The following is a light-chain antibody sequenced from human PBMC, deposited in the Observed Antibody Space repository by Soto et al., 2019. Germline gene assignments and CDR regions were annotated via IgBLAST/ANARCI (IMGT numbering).Light chain of an antibody. CDR2: GAS. J-gene: IGKJ3*01. CDR1: QSVSSSY. CDR3: QQYGSSPLFT. V-gene: IGKV3-20*01. Sequence: EIEMTQSPATLSVSPGERATLSCRASQSVSSSYLAWYQQKPGQAPRLLIYGASSRATGIPDRFSGSGSGTDFILTISRLEPEDFAVYYCQQYGSSPLFTFGPGTKVDVK.